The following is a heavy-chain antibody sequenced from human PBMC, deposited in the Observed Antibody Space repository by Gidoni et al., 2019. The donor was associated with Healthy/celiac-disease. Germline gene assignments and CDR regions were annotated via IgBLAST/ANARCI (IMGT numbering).Heavy chain of an antibody. V-gene: IGHV4-31*03. Sequence: QVQLQESGPGLVKPSQTLSLPCTVSGGSISSGGYYWSWIRQHPGKGLEWIGYIYYSGSTYYNPSLKSRVTISVDTSKNQFSLKLSSVTAADTAVYYCAREIRSRAVAVWFDPWGQGTLVTVSS. D-gene: IGHD6-19*01. CDR3: AREIRSRAVAVWFDP. CDR1: GGSISSGGYY. CDR2: IYYSGST. J-gene: IGHJ5*02.